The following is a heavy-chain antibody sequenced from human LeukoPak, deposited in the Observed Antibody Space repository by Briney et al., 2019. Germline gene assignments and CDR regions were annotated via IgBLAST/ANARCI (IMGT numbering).Heavy chain of an antibody. CDR2: ISYDGSNK. CDR1: GFTFSSYG. Sequence: GGSLRLSCAASGFTFSSYGMHWVRQAPGKGLEWVAVISYDGSNKYYADSVKGRFTISRDNAKNSLYLQMNSLRAEDTAVYYCARDRSYGYRDYYYYMDVWGKGTTVTVSS. D-gene: IGHD5-18*01. V-gene: IGHV3-30*03. CDR3: ARDRSYGYRDYYYYMDV. J-gene: IGHJ6*03.